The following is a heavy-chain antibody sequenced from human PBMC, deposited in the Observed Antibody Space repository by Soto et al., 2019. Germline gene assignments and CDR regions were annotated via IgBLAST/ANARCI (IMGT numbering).Heavy chain of an antibody. V-gene: IGHV2-5*02. Sequence: SGLPLVNPPQTLTLTCTFSGLSLRTTGVGVGWIRQPPGKALEWLALIYWDDDKRYSPSLQNRLTITKDTSTNQVVLTMTNMGPVDPATYYCAHTFSSATFDYWGQGTLVTVSS. J-gene: IGHJ4*01. CDR3: AHTFSSATFDY. CDR1: GLSLRTTGVG. CDR2: IYWDDDK. D-gene: IGHD6-19*01.